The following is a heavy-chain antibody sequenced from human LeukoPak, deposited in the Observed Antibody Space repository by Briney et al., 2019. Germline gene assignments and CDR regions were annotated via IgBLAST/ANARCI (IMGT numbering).Heavy chain of an antibody. D-gene: IGHD3-9*01. Sequence: ASVKVSCKTSGYTFTSYYINWVRQAPGQGLEWLGIINPSGGSTTYAQKFQGRVTMTTDTSTSTVYMELTSLRSDDTAVYYCARSSAYYNEADIWGQGTMVTVSS. J-gene: IGHJ3*02. CDR3: ARSSAYYNEADI. CDR1: GYTFTSYY. V-gene: IGHV1-46*01. CDR2: INPSGGST.